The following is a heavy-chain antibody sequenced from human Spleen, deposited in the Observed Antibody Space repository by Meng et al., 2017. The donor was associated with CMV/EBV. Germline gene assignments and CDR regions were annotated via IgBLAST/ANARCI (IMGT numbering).Heavy chain of an antibody. J-gene: IGHJ6*02. D-gene: IGHD2-2*01. Sequence: SETLSLTCVVSGGSIGTYYWSWIRQPPGKGLEWIGYIFHDGSTTHNPSLKSRVTISVDTSKNQFSLKLSSVTAEDTAVYYCARVVRCILTSCFEHYYYYGMDVWGQGTTVTVSS. CDR2: IFHDGST. CDR3: ARVVRCILTSCFEHYYYYGMDV. V-gene: IGHV4-59*01. CDR1: GGSIGTYY.